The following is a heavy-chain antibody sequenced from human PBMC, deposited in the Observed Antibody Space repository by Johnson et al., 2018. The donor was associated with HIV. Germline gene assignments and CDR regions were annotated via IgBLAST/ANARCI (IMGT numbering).Heavy chain of an antibody. V-gene: IGHV3-30-3*01. D-gene: IGHD5-18*01. J-gene: IGHJ3*02. CDR2: ILYDGSNE. Sequence: QVQLVESGGGVVQPGTSLILSCAASGFTFSYYSMHWVRQAPGKGLEWVAVILYDGSNEYYADSVKGRFTISRDNSKNTLYLQINSLRAEDTAVYYCAREDTAVVIKRAFDIWGQGTMVTVSS. CDR1: GFTFSYYS. CDR3: AREDTAVVIKRAFDI.